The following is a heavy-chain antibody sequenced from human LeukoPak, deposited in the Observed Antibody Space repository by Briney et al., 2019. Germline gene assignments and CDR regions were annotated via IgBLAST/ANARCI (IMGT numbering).Heavy chain of an antibody. D-gene: IGHD6-13*01. CDR2: INPNSGGT. J-gene: IGHJ6*02. V-gene: IGHV1-8*01. Sequence: ASVKVSCKTSGYNFNRYAITWVRQAPGQGLEWMGWINPNSGGTNYAQKFQGRVTMTRNTSISTAYMELSSLRSEDTAVYYCARTQQLDTPFGYYYYGMDVWGQGTTVTVSS. CDR1: GYNFNRYA. CDR3: ARTQQLDTPFGYYYYGMDV.